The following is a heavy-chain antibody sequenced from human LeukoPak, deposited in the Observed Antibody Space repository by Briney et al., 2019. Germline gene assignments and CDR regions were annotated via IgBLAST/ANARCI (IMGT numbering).Heavy chain of an antibody. J-gene: IGHJ4*02. CDR3: AKPIAGGSAPDY. Sequence: GGSLRLSCAAYGFVFSSYAMSWVRQAPGKGLEWVSVISESGSHESIYYADSVKGRFTISRDNSKNTLYLQMNRLTVDDTAIYYCAKPIAGGSAPDYCGPGTLVTVSS. V-gene: IGHV3-23*01. D-gene: IGHD3-10*01. CDR1: GFVFSSYA. CDR2: ISESGSHESI.